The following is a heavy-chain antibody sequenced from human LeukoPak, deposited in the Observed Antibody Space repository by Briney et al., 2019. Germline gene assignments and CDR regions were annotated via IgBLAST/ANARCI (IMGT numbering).Heavy chain of an antibody. V-gene: IGHV3-49*03. J-gene: IGHJ4*02. D-gene: IGHD4-23*01. Sequence: GGSLRLSCAASGFTFSSYWMSWFRQAPEKGLEWVGFITNKAFGGTAEYAASVKGRFTISRDDSRSITYLQMDNLRTEDTGVYFCSRDEYGGGSNYFDYWGQGTLVTVST. CDR3: SRDEYGGGSNYFDY. CDR2: ITNKAFGGTA. CDR1: GFTFSSYW.